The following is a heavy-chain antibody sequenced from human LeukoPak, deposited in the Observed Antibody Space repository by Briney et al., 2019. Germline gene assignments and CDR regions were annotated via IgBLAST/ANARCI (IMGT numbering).Heavy chain of an antibody. CDR2: IVVGSGNT. Sequence: RASVKVSCTASGFTFTSSAMQWVRQARGERLEWIGWIVVGSGNTNYAQTLQERVTITRDMSTSTPYMELSSLRSDDTAVYYCAADRGTANWNGGRGYAFDIWGQGKMVTVSS. D-gene: IGHD1-1*01. J-gene: IGHJ3*02. CDR1: GFTFTSSA. V-gene: IGHV1-58*02. CDR3: AADRGTANWNGGRGYAFDI.